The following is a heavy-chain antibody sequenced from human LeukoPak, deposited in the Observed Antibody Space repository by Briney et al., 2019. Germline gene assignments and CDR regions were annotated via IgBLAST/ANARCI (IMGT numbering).Heavy chain of an antibody. V-gene: IGHV3-30*18. J-gene: IGHJ6*02. CDR2: ISYGGSNK. D-gene: IGHD6-13*01. Sequence: GGSLRLSCAASGFTFSSYGMHWVRQAPGKGLEWVAVISYGGSNKYYADSVKGRFTISRDNSKNTLYLQMNSLRAEDTAVYYCAKDQIASSSWFNTDYYYGMDVWGQGTTVTVSS. CDR3: AKDQIASSSWFNTDYYYGMDV. CDR1: GFTFSSYG.